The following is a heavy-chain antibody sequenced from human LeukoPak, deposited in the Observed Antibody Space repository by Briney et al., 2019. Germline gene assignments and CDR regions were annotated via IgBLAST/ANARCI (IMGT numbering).Heavy chain of an antibody. V-gene: IGHV3-20*01. D-gene: IGHD1-26*01. CDR3: AREKGGTTINWYFDL. J-gene: IGHJ2*01. Sequence: GGSLRLSCAASGFTFDDYGMSWVRQAPGKGLEWISGINWNGDTTYYADSVRGRFTISRDNAKNSLYLQMNSLRGEDTAFYHCAREKGGTTINWYFDLWGRGTLVTVSS. CDR1: GFTFDDYG. CDR2: INWNGDTT.